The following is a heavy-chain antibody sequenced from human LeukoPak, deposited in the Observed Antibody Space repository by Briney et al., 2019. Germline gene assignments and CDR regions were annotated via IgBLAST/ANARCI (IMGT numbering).Heavy chain of an antibody. J-gene: IGHJ5*02. V-gene: IGHV1-69*13. CDR1: GGTFSSYA. CDR3: APWGEYNWFAP. Sequence: ASVKVSCKASGGTFSSYAISWVRQAPGQGLEWMGGIIPIFGTANYAQKFQGRVTITADESTSTAYMELSSLRSEDTAVYYCAPWGEYNWFAPGGKGPLATVSS. CDR2: IIPIFGTA. D-gene: IGHD3-16*01.